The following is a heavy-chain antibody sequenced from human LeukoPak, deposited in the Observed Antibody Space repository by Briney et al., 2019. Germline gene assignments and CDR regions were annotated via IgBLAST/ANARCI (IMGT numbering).Heavy chain of an antibody. J-gene: IGHJ5*02. CDR1: GFTLRSYT. V-gene: IGHV3-21*01. CDR3: ARERGSGSYHPFDP. D-gene: IGHD3-10*01. Sequence: GGSLRLSCAASGFTLRSYTMNWVRQAPGKGLEWVSSIGISSNKIYYADSVKGRFIISRDNAKNSVYLQMNSLRAEDTAVYYCARERGSGSYHPFDPWGQGTLAIVSS. CDR2: IGISSNKI.